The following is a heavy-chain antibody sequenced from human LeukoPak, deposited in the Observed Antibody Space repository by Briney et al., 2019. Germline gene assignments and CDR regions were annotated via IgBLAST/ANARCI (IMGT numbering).Heavy chain of an antibody. J-gene: IGHJ4*02. CDR3: ARGPAGYSSGWFDY. CDR2: INHSGST. V-gene: IGHV4-34*01. CDR1: GGSFSGYY. D-gene: IGHD6-19*01. Sequence: SETLSLTCAVYGGSFSGYYWSWLRQPPGKGLEWLGEINHSGSTNYNPSLKSRVTISVDTSKNQFSLKLSSVTAADTAVYYCARGPAGYSSGWFDYWGQGTLVTVSS.